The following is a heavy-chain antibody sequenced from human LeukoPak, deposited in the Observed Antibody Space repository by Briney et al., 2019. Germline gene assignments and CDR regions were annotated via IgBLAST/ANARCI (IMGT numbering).Heavy chain of an antibody. D-gene: IGHD6-19*01. J-gene: IGHJ4*02. Sequence: GESLKISCKGFGYSFTTNWIGWVREIPGKGLEWVGIIYPGDYATRYSPSFQGRVTISVDKSISSVYLQWSSLKASDTAMYYCGRPDSSGWYYFDYWGQGTLVTVSS. V-gene: IGHV5-51*01. CDR2: IYPGDYAT. CDR3: GRPDSSGWYYFDY. CDR1: GYSFTTNW.